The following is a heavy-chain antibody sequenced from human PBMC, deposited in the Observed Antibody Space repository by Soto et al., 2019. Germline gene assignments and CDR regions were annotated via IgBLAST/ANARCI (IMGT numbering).Heavy chain of an antibody. CDR2: ISYTGTT. CDR3: AVRYCSGGSCFSES. J-gene: IGHJ5*02. Sequence: QVQLQESGPGLVKPSQTLSLTCSVSGDSISNGGYYWSWIRQHPGKGLEWIGYISYTGTTYSSPALRSRVTISLDTSKNQFSLKLSAVTAADTAVYYRAVRYCSGGSCFSESWGQGTLVTVSS. D-gene: IGHD2-15*01. V-gene: IGHV4-31*03. CDR1: GDSISNGGYY.